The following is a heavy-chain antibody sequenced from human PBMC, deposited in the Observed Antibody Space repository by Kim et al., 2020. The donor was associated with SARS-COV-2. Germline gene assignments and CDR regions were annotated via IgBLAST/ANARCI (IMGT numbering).Heavy chain of an antibody. Sequence: GTNNAQNFQGRVTMTRNTSIGTAYMELSRLRSDDTAVYYCASRIVADFDYWGQGTLVTVSS. D-gene: IGHD1-26*01. V-gene: IGHV1-2*02. CDR3: ASRIVADFDY. CDR2: GT. J-gene: IGHJ4*02.